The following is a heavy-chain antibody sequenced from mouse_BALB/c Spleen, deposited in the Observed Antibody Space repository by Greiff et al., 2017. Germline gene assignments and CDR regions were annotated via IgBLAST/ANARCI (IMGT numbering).Heavy chain of an antibody. D-gene: IGHD1-1*01. V-gene: IGHV5-6-4*01. CDR2: ISSGGSYT. J-gene: IGHJ4*01. Sequence: EVKLMESGGGLVKPGGSLKLSCAASGFTFSSYTMSWVRQTPEKRLEWVATISSGGSYTYYPDSVKGRFTISRDNAKNTLYLQMSSLKSEDTAMYYCTRDRVYYGSSYAMDYWGQGTSVTVSS. CDR3: TRDRVYYGSSYAMDY. CDR1: GFTFSSYT.